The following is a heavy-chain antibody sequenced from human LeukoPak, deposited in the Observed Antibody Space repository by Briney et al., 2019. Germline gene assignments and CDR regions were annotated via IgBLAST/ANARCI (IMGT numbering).Heavy chain of an antibody. Sequence: SETLSLTCTVSGGSISTYYWSWIRQPPGTGLEWIGYIYYSGSTNYNPSLKSRVTISVDTSKNQFSLKLSSVSAADTAVYYCAKDRGDGHNSGYFVHWGQGTLVTVSS. J-gene: IGHJ4*02. CDR3: AKDRGDGHNSGYFVH. V-gene: IGHV4-59*12. CDR1: GGSISTYY. CDR2: IYYSGST. D-gene: IGHD5-24*01.